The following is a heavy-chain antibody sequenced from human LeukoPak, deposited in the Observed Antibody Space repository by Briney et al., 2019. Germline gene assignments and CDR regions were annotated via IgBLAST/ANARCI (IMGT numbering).Heavy chain of an antibody. J-gene: IGHJ4*02. V-gene: IGHV3-21*01. CDR1: GFTFSSYS. D-gene: IGHD3-10*01. Sequence: GGSLRLSCAASGFTFSSYSMNWVRQAPGKGLEWVSSISSSSSYIYYADSVKGRFTISRDNARNSLYLQMNSLRDEDTAVYYCARPTSGFYKFWGQGTLVTVSS. CDR3: ARPTSGFYKF. CDR2: ISSSSSYI.